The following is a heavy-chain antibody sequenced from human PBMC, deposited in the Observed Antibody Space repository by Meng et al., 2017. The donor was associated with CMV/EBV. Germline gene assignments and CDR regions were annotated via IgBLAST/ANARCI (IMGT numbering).Heavy chain of an antibody. Sequence: ASVKVSCKASGYTFTSYYMHWVRQAPGQGLEWMGIINPSGGSTSYAQKFQGRATMTRDTSTSTVYMELSSLRSEDTAVYYCARFPYSSSLGIYYFDYWGQGTLVTVSS. D-gene: IGHD6-6*01. CDR2: INPSGGST. J-gene: IGHJ4*02. CDR1: GYTFTSYY. CDR3: ARFPYSSSLGIYYFDY. V-gene: IGHV1-46*01.